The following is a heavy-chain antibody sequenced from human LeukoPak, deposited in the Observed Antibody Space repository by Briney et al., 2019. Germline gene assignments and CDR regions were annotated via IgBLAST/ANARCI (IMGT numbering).Heavy chain of an antibody. CDR1: GFTFSSYA. J-gene: IGHJ4*02. Sequence: PGGSLRLSCAASGFTFSSYAMSWVRQAPGKGLEWVATIKDDGSDRYYVDSVKGRFTISRDNAKKSLYLQMNSLRVEDTAVYYCANLGYSDGGQGTLVTVSS. V-gene: IGHV3-7*01. CDR2: IKDDGSDR. D-gene: IGHD5-12*01. CDR3: ANLGYSD.